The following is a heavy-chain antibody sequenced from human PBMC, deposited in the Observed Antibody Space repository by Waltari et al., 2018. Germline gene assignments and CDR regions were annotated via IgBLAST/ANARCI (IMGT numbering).Heavy chain of an antibody. D-gene: IGHD1-26*01. Sequence: EVQLVESGGGSVQPGGSLRLACAASGFTFSSSWMYWVSQEPGKGRVWVSRINTDGSSTSYADSVKGRFTISRDNAKNTLYLQMNSLRAEDTAVYYCTRALSGSFPYWGQGTLVTVSS. V-gene: IGHV3-74*01. CDR2: INTDGSST. CDR1: GFTFSSSW. J-gene: IGHJ4*02. CDR3: TRALSGSFPY.